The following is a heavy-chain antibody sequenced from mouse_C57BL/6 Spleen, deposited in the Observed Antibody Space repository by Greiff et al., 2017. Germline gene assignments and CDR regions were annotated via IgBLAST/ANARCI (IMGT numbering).Heavy chain of an antibody. D-gene: IGHD1-1*01. CDR2: IDPEDGDT. V-gene: IGHV14-1*01. J-gene: IGHJ4*01. CDR3: TTGRIEYYEGSDAMDY. CDR1: GFNIKDYY. Sequence: VQLQQSGAELVRPGASVKLSCTASGFNIKDYYMHWVKQRPEQGLEWIGRIDPEDGDTEYAAKFQGKATMTADTSSNTAYLQLNSLTSEDTAVXYGTTGRIEYYEGSDAMDYWGQGTSVTVSS.